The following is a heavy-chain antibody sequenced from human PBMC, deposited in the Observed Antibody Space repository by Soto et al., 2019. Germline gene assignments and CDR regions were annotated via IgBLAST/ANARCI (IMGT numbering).Heavy chain of an antibody. V-gene: IGHV1-8*01. CDR2: MNPNSGKT. D-gene: IGHD2-2*01. Sequence: QVQLVQSGAEVKKPGASVKVSCKASGYTFTSYDINWVRQATGQGLEWMGWMNPNSGKTGYAQKFQGRVTMTRNTSISTAYMELSSLRSEDLAVYYWARRLGYFISTSCLLPYYYYYGMDVWGQGTTVTVSS. CDR3: ARRLGYFISTSCLLPYYYYYGMDV. J-gene: IGHJ6*02. CDR1: GYTFTSYD.